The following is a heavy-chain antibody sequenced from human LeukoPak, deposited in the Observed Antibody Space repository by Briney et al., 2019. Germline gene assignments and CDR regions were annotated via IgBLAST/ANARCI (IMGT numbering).Heavy chain of an antibody. CDR1: GFTFSSYT. V-gene: IGHV3-23*01. J-gene: IGHJ4*02. CDR2: ITGSGATT. Sequence: PGGSLRLSCAASGFTFSSYTMSWVRQAPGKGLEWVSAITGSGATTSYADSVKGRFTISRGNSKNTLFLQMNSLRVDDTAVYFCAKGAAADASGRYFDYWGQGTLVTVSS. CDR3: AKGAAADASGRYFDY. D-gene: IGHD6-13*01.